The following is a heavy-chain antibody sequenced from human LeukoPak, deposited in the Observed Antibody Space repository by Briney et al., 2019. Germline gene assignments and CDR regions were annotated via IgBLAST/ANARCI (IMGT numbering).Heavy chain of an antibody. Sequence: ASVKVSCKTSGYTFTSYDINWVRQATGQGLEWMGWMNPNSGNTGYAQKFQGRVTMTEDTSTDTAYMELSSLKSDDTAVYYCATGGIHGFDTWGQGTVVTVSS. J-gene: IGHJ3*02. CDR3: ATGGIHGFDT. CDR2: MNPNSGNT. D-gene: IGHD1-14*01. CDR1: GYTFTSYD. V-gene: IGHV1-8*01.